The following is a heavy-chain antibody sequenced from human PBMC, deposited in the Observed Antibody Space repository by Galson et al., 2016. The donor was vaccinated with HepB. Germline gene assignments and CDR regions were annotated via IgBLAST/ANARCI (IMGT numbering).Heavy chain of an antibody. D-gene: IGHD6-19*01. J-gene: IGHJ4*02. CDR2: LGASGGSS. CDR1: EFTVSNYA. V-gene: IGHV3-23*01. CDR3: ARKSLIVAVFDY. Sequence: SLRLSCAASEFTVSNYAMSWVRQTPGKGLEWVSGLGASGGSSFYADSVKGRFTTSRDDSRNTLFLQMDRLRAEDTAVYYCARKSLIVAVFDYWGQGALVTVSS.